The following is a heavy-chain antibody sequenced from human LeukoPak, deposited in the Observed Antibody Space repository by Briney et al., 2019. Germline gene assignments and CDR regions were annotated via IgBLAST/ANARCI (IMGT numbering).Heavy chain of an antibody. CDR3: AIKRKTDYYYYGMDV. J-gene: IGHJ6*02. V-gene: IGHV3-30*14. D-gene: IGHD1-1*01. CDR2: ISYDGSNK. CDR1: GFTFSSYA. Sequence: PGGSLRLSCAASGFTFSSYAMHWVRQAPGKGLEWVAVISYDGSNKYYADSVKGRFTISRDNSKNTLYLQMNSLRAEDTAVYYCAIKRKTDYYYYGMDVWGQGTTVTVSS.